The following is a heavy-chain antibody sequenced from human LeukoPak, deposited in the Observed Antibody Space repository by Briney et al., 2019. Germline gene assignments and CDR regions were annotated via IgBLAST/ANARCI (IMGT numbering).Heavy chain of an antibody. CDR2: INHSGST. Sequence: SETLSLTCAVYGGSFSGYYWSWIRQPPGKGLEWIGEINHSGSTNYNPSLKSRVTRSVDTPKNQFSLKLSSVTAADTAVYYCARDVGEGATKTDYWGQETLVTVSS. CDR3: ARDVGEGATKTDY. CDR1: GGSFSGYY. D-gene: IGHD3-16*01. J-gene: IGHJ4*02. V-gene: IGHV4-34*01.